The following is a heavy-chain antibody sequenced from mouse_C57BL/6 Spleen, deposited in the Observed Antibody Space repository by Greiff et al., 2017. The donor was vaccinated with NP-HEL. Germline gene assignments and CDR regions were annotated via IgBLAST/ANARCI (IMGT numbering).Heavy chain of an antibody. D-gene: IGHD2-3*01. Sequence: EVQLQQSVAELVRPGASVKLSCTASGFNIKNNYMHWVKQRPEQGLEWIGRIDPANGNTKYAPKFQGKATITADTSSNTAYLQLSSLTSEDTAIYYCASYDGYYEGAMDYWGQGTSVTVSS. CDR3: ASYDGYYEGAMDY. V-gene: IGHV14-3*01. CDR2: IDPANGNT. J-gene: IGHJ4*01. CDR1: GFNIKNNY.